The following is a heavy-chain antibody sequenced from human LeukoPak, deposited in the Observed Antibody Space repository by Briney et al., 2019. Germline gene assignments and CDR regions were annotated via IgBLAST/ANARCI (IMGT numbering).Heavy chain of an antibody. D-gene: IGHD2-2*01. CDR1: GYTFTSFY. CDR2: INPCDGST. V-gene: IGHV1-46*01. J-gene: IGHJ6*03. CDR3: ARDIVIVPAAISGIRDYYYYYMDV. Sequence: ASVKVSCKASGYTFTSFYIHWVRQAPGQGLEWMGVINPCDGSTNYVQRFQGRVTMTRDMSTSTVYMELSRLRSEDTAVYYCARDIVIVPAAISGIRDYYYYYMDVWGKGTTVTVSS.